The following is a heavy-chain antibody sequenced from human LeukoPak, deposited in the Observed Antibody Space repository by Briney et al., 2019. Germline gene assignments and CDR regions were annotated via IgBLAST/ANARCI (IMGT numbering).Heavy chain of an antibody. CDR1: GFTFSSYG. Sequence: GGSLRLSCAASGFTFSSYGMHWVRQAPGKGLEWVAVISYDGSNKYYADSVKGRFTISRDNSKNTLYLQMNSLRAEDTAVYYCAKDGLHYDSSGYFLDWGQGTLVTVSS. V-gene: IGHV3-30*18. CDR2: ISYDGSNK. CDR3: AKDGLHYDSSGYFLD. J-gene: IGHJ4*02. D-gene: IGHD3-22*01.